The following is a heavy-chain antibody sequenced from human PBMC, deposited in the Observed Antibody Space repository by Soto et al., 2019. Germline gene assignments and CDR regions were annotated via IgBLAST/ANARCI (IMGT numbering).Heavy chain of an antibody. J-gene: IGHJ3*02. D-gene: IGHD3-22*01. CDR2: IYYSGNT. Sequence: PSETLSLTCTVSGGSISSGYYWSWIRQYPGKGREWIGYIYYSGNTYYNPSLKSRVTISVDTSKNQFSLKLSSVTAADTAVYYCARYEPSKGVYDSSGYYLPKVYDAFDIWGQGSMVTVSS. V-gene: IGHV4-31*03. CDR3: ARYEPSKGVYDSSGYYLPKVYDAFDI. CDR1: GGSISSGYY.